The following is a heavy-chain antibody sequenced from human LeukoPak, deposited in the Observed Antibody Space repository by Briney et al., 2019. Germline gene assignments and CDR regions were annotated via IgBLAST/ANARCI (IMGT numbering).Heavy chain of an antibody. CDR1: GFTFDDYA. Sequence: GGSLRLSCAASGFTFDDYAMHWVRHAPGKGLEWVSGISWNSGSIGYADSVKGRFTISRDNAKNSLYLQMNSLRAEDMALYYCAGDGWHGLFTYWGQGTLATVSS. D-gene: IGHD5-24*01. J-gene: IGHJ4*02. CDR2: ISWNSGSI. CDR3: AGDGWHGLFTY. V-gene: IGHV3-9*03.